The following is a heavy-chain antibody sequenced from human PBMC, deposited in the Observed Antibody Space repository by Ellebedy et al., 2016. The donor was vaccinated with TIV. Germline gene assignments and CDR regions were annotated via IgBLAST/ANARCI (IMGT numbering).Heavy chain of an antibody. CDR3: ARDGIELMVYPNSRFDS. CDR2: IQQDGSEK. V-gene: IGHV3-7*01. CDR1: GFTFRSYW. D-gene: IGHD2-8*01. Sequence: GESLKISCAASGFTFRSYWMSWVRQAPGKGLEWVANIQQDGSEKYYVDSVKGRFTISRDNAKNSLYLQMNSRRAEDTAVYYCARDGIELMVYPNSRFDSWGQGTLVTVSS. J-gene: IGHJ4*02.